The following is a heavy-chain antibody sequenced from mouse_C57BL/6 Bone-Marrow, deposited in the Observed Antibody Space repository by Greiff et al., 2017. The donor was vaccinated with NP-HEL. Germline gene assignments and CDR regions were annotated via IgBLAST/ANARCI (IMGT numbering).Heavy chain of an antibody. CDR1: GYTFTSYG. V-gene: IGHV1-81*01. D-gene: IGHD2-3*01. J-gene: IGHJ3*01. CDR3: AGDGYYAAWFAY. CDR2: IYPRSGNT. Sequence: QVQLQQSGAELARPGASVKLSCKASGYTFTSYGISWVKQRTGQGLEWIGEIYPRSGNTYYNEKFKGKATLTADKSPSTAYMELRSLTSEDSAVYFCAGDGYYAAWFAYWGQGTLVTVSA.